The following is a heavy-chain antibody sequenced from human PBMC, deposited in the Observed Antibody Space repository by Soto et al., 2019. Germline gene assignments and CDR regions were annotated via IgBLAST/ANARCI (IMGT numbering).Heavy chain of an antibody. J-gene: IGHJ6*02. CDR1: GYRFTSYW. Sequence: GESLKISCKASGYRFTSYWMSWVRQTTGKGLDWMGRIGPSDSYTNYSPSFQGHVTISAGKSISTAYLQWSSLKASDTAMYSCARLRAGLYGTDVWGQGTTVTVSS. CDR2: IGPSDSYT. CDR3: ARLRAGLYGTDV. D-gene: IGHD6-19*01. V-gene: IGHV5-10-1*01.